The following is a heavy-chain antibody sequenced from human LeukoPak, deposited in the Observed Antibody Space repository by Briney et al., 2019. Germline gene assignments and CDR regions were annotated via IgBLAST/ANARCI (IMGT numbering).Heavy chain of an antibody. CDR1: GYTFTSYY. CDR2: INPGDGGT. V-gene: IGHV1-46*01. Sequence: ASVKVSCKASGYTFTSYYMHWVRQAPGQGLEWVGIINPGDGGTSYAQKFQGRATMSRDTSTSTLYMELSSLRSEDTALYYCAREPRKDGHNGMDAWGQGTTVTVSS. D-gene: IGHD5-24*01. J-gene: IGHJ6*02. CDR3: AREPRKDGHNGMDA.